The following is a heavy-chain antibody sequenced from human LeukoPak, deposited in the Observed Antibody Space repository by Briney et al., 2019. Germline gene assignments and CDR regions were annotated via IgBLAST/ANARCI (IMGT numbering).Heavy chain of an antibody. Sequence: ASVKVSCKASGYTFTSYGISWVRQAPGQGLEWMGWINPNSGGTNYAQKFQGRVTMTRDTSVSTAYMELSRLRSDDTAVYYCARGGVTPGNSRLPYYWGQGTLVTVSS. CDR1: GYTFTSYG. J-gene: IGHJ4*02. CDR2: INPNSGGT. D-gene: IGHD4-23*01. V-gene: IGHV1-2*02. CDR3: ARGGVTPGNSRLPYY.